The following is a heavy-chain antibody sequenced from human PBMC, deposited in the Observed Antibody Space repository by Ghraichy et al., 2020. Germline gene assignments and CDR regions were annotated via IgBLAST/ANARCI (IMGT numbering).Heavy chain of an antibody. CDR2: IYSGGGT. CDR3: ARGSKVVRFFYYGGMDV. Sequence: GGSLRLSCAASEFTVTSNYMNWVRQAPGKGLEWVSVIYSGGGTYYADSVKGRFTISRDNAQNSLYLQMNSLRDEDTAVYYCARGSKVVRFFYYGGMDVWGQGTTVTVSS. CDR1: EFTVTSNY. J-gene: IGHJ6*02. V-gene: IGHV3-53*01. D-gene: IGHD4-23*01.